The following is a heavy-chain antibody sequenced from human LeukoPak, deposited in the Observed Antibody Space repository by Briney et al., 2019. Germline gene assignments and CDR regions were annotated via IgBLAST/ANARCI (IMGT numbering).Heavy chain of an antibody. J-gene: IGHJ6*02. CDR3: ARDRIPTYYYGMDV. V-gene: IGHV3-33*01. Sequence: PGRSLRPSCAASGFTFSSYCMHCVRQAPGKGLGWEAVIWNDGSNKYYADSVKGRFTISRDNYKNTLYLKMNSLRAEDTAVYYCARDRIPTYYYGMDVWGQGTTVTVSS. CDR1: GFTFSSYC. CDR2: IWNDGSNK.